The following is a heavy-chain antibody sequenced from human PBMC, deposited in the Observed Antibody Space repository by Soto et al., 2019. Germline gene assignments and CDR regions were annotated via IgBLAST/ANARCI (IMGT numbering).Heavy chain of an antibody. V-gene: IGHV4-59*01. CDR2: IYYSGST. CDR3: ASGMGSRSYYYGMDV. CDR1: GGSISSYY. D-gene: IGHD6-19*01. J-gene: IGHJ6*02. Sequence: SETLSLTCTVSGGSISSYYWSWIWQPPGKGLEWIGYIYYSGSTNYNPSLKSRVTISVDTSKNQFSLKLSSVTAADTAVYYCASGMGSRSYYYGMDVWGQGTTVTVSS.